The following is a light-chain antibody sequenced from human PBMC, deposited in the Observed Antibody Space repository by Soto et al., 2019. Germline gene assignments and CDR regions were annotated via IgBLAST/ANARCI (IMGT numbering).Light chain of an antibody. CDR1: QRVLYSSNNQNY. J-gene: IGKJ2*01. CDR2: WAS. CDR3: QQYYSTPPT. Sequence: DIVMTQAPDSLAVSLGERATINCKSSQRVLYSSNNQNYLAWYQQKPGQPPKLLIYWASTRESGVPDRVSGSGSGTDFTLTISRLQAEDVAVYYCQQYYSTPPTFGQGTKLEIK. V-gene: IGKV4-1*01.